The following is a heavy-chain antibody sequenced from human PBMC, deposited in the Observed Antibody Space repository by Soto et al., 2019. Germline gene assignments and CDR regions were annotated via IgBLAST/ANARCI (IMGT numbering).Heavy chain of an antibody. D-gene: IGHD2-21*02. CDR2: VNPSGGHT. Sequence: QVQLMQSGAEVKKPGASVKLSCKASGDTFSDYYIHWVRQAPGQRLEWIGTVNPSGGHTTYSQHFLGRVTMTRDTSTSTLHMELTSLTSEDTAVYYCARGGHVVVVTAALDYWGHGTPVTVSS. CDR1: GDTFSDYY. V-gene: IGHV1-46*01. CDR3: ARGGHVVVVTAALDY. J-gene: IGHJ4*01.